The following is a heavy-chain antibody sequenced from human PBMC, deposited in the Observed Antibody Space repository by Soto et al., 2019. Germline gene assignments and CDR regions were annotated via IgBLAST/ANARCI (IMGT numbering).Heavy chain of an antibody. CDR1: GFTFSSYG. D-gene: IGHD5-12*01. CDR3: ARDLTRDGYNFDYYYYYGMDV. CDR2: IWYDGSNK. J-gene: IGHJ6*02. V-gene: IGHV3-33*01. Sequence: GGSLRLSCAASGFTFSSYGMHWVRQAPGKGLEWVAVIWYDGSNKYYADSVKGRFTISRDNSKNTLYLQMNSLRAEDTAVYYCARDLTRDGYNFDYYYYYGMDVWGQGTTVTV.